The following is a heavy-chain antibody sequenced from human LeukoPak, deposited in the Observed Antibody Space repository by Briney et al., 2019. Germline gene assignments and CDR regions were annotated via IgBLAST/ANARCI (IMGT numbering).Heavy chain of an antibody. J-gene: IGHJ6*03. CDR1: GYTFTGYY. CDR2: INPNSGGT. V-gene: IGHV1-2*02. D-gene: IGHD1-26*01. CDR3: ARGVVGAKDGYYYYYMDV. Sequence: ASVKVSCKAAGYTFTGYYMHWVRQAPGQGLEWMGWINPNSGGTNYAQKFQGRVTITADESTSTAYMELSSLRSEDTAVYYCARGVVGAKDGYYYYYMDVWGKGTTVTVSS.